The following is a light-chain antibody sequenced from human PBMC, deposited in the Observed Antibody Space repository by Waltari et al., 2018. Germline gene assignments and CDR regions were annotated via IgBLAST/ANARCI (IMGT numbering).Light chain of an antibody. J-gene: IGLJ1*01. Sequence: QSVLPQPPSMSGTPGQTVSISCSGTNSHIGRNHVFCYQQFPGTAPKLLIYRDDQRPSGVPERFSGSKSGTSASLAIRGLRSEDEADYYCAAWDDSLTVSYVFGSGTKVTV. CDR2: RDD. CDR1: NSHIGRNH. V-gene: IGLV1-47*01. CDR3: AAWDDSLTVSYV.